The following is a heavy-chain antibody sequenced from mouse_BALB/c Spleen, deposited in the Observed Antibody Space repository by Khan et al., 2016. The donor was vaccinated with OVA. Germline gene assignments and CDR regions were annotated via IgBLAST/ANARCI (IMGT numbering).Heavy chain of an antibody. CDR1: GFTFSNYG. CDR3: ASHLTGSFAY. J-gene: IGHJ3*01. Sequence: EVELVESGGDLVKPGGSLKLSCAASGFTFSNYGMSWVRQIPDKRLEWVATINSDGTYTYYPDSVMGRFTISRNNAKNTLYLEMSSLKSEDTAMYYCASHLTGSFAYWGQGTLVTVSA. V-gene: IGHV5-6*01. CDR2: INSDGTYT. D-gene: IGHD4-1*01.